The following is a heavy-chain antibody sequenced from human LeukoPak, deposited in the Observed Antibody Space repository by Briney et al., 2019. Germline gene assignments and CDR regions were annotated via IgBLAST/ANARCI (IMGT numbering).Heavy chain of an antibody. CDR1: GFTFSSYG. D-gene: IGHD3-10*01. V-gene: IGHV3-30*18. Sequence: PGGSLRLSCAASGFTFSSYGMHWVRQAPGKGLEWVAVISYDGSNKYYADSMKGRFTISRDNSKNTLYLQMNSLRAEDTAVYYCAKDDYYGSGSLDYWGQGTLVTVSS. CDR2: ISYDGSNK. CDR3: AKDDYYGSGSLDY. J-gene: IGHJ4*02.